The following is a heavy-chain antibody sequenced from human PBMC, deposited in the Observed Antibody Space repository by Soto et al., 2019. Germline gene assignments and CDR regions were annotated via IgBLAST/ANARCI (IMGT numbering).Heavy chain of an antibody. CDR1: GGSISSYY. CDR2: IYYSGST. Sequence: SETLSLTCTVSGGSISSYYWSWIRQPPGKGLEWIGYIYYSGSTNYNPSLKSRVTISVDTSKNQFSLKLSSVTAADTAVYYCARVQGATTYYYYYYMDVWGKGTTVTVSS. CDR3: ARVQGATTYYYYYYMDV. D-gene: IGHD5-12*01. V-gene: IGHV4-59*01. J-gene: IGHJ6*03.